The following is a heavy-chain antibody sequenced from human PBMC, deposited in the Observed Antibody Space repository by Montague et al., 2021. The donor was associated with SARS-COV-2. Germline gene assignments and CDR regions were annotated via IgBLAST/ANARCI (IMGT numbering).Heavy chain of an antibody. V-gene: IGHV4-39*01. CDR2: VHYSGRP. CDR1: GDSISSSSYN. Sequence: SETLSLTCTVSGDSISSSSYNWGWIRQPPGKGLEWIGSVHYSGRPYYNPSLKSLVTIYVDTSKNQLPLKLSSVTAADTAVYYCTRHVHMTWPEPSPGFDYGGQGTLVTVSS. CDR3: TRHVHMTWPEPSPGFDY. J-gene: IGHJ4*02. D-gene: IGHD1-1*01.